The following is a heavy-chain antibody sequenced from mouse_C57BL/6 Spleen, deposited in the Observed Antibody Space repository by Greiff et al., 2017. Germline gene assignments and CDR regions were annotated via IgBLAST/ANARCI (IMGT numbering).Heavy chain of an antibody. D-gene: IGHD2-3*01. CDR1: GYTFTSYW. J-gene: IGHJ1*03. CDR3: ARRDGYSDWYFDV. Sequence: VQLQQPGAELVMPGASVKLSCKASGYTFTSYWMHWVKQRPGQGLEWIVEIDPSDSYTNYNQKFKGKSTLTVDKSSSTAYMQLSSLTSEDSAVYYCARRDGYSDWYFDVWGTGTTVTVSS. CDR2: IDPSDSYT. V-gene: IGHV1-69*01.